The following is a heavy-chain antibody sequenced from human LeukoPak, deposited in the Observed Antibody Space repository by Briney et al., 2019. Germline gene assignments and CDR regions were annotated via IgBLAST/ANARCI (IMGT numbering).Heavy chain of an antibody. D-gene: IGHD6-13*01. Sequence: PGGSLRLSCAASGFTFSSFAMNWVRQAPGKGLEWVSTISGSGGSTYYADSVKGRFTISRDNSKNTLYLQMNSLRAEDTAVYFCAKEGIAATGTYWGQGTMVTVSS. CDR3: AKEGIAATGTY. CDR1: GFTFSSFA. CDR2: ISGSGGST. V-gene: IGHV3-23*01. J-gene: IGHJ4*02.